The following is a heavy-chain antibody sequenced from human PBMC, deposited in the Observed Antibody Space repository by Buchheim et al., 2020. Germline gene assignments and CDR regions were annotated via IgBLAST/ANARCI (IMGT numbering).Heavy chain of an antibody. V-gene: IGHV1-2*02. CDR2: TNPQSGGA. Sequence: QVQLVQSGAEVRKPGASVRVSCKTSGYTFTDYYIHWMRRAPGHGLEWMGWTNPQSGGAYLAQKFPGRVTMTRDNSITTAYMELSSLTSDDTAVYYCSRTRFYVRGMDVWGQGTT. CDR1: GYTFTDYY. CDR3: SRTRFYVRGMDV. J-gene: IGHJ6*02. D-gene: IGHD5/OR15-5a*01.